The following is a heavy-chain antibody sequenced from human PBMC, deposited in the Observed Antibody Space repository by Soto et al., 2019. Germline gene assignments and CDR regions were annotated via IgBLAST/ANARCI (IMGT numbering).Heavy chain of an antibody. Sequence: QVQLVQSGAEVKKPGSSVTVSCKASGGTFSSYTISWVRQAPGQGLEWMAGISPIFGTPIYAQKFQDRVTINADDSTMTAYMEMHRLTSADTAVYYCARVVVGSRLSLDYWGQGTLVTISS. J-gene: IGHJ4*02. V-gene: IGHV1-69*01. D-gene: IGHD1-26*01. CDR3: ARVVVGSRLSLDY. CDR2: ISPIFGTP. CDR1: GGTFSSYT.